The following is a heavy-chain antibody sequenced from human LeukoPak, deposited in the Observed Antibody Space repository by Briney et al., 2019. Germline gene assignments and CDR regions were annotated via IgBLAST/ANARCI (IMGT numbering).Heavy chain of an antibody. D-gene: IGHD6-13*01. CDR3: ARDIAAAGTVWFDP. CDR1: GYTFTDYD. V-gene: IGHV1-46*01. J-gene: IGHJ5*02. CDR2: INPSGGST. Sequence: ASVKVSCKTSGYTFTDYDITWVRQAPGQGLEWMGIINPSGGSTSYAQKFQGRVTMTRDTSISTAYMELSRLRSDDTAVYYCARDIAAAGTVWFDPWGQGTLVTVSS.